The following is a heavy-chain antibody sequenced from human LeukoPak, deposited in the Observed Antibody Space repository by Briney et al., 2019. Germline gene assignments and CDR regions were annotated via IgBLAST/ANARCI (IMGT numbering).Heavy chain of an antibody. CDR1: GGSISSYY. D-gene: IGHD4-23*01. CDR2: IYYSGST. CDR3: ARRGGNPLGAFDI. Sequence: PSETLSLTCTVSGGSISSYYWSWIRQPPGKGLEWIGYIYYSGSTNYNPSLESRVTISVDTSKNQFSLKLTSVTAADTAMYYCARRGGNPLGAFDIWGQGTMVTVSS. V-gene: IGHV4-59*01. J-gene: IGHJ3*02.